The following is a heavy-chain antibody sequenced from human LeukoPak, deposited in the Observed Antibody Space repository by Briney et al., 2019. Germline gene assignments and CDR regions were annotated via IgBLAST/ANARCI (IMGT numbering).Heavy chain of an antibody. V-gene: IGHV1-2*06. Sequence: ASVKVSCKASGYTFTGYYMHWVRQAPGQGLEWMGRINPNSGGTNYAQKFQGRVTMTRDTSISTAYMELSRLRSADTAVYYCARTKLGGLLGFLEWLGGGFDYWGQGTLATVSS. CDR1: GYTFTGYY. D-gene: IGHD3-3*01. CDR2: INPNSGGT. J-gene: IGHJ4*02. CDR3: ARTKLGGLLGFLEWLGGGFDY.